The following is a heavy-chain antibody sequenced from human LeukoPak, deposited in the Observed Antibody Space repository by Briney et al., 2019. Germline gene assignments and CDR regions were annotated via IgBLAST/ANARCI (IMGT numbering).Heavy chain of an antibody. J-gene: IGHJ4*02. CDR2: IIDSGGT. CDR1: GFTLSSFR. D-gene: IGHD3-9*01. Sequence: PGGSLRLCCAASGFTLSSFRMSWVRQAPGKGLEWVSRIIDSGGTNYADSVKGRFTISRDNSKNTLYLQMNSLRAEDTAVYYCAKGASIHVTGPDYWGPGTLVIVSS. V-gene: IGHV3-23*01. CDR3: AKGASIHVTGPDY.